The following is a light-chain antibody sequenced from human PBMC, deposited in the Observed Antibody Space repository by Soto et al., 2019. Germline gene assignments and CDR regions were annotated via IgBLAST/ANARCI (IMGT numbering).Light chain of an antibody. J-gene: IGLJ1*01. V-gene: IGLV2-8*01. CDR2: EVS. Sequence: QSVLTQPPSASGSPGQSVTISCTGTSSDVGGYNYVSWYQQHPGKVPKLMIYEVSKRPSGVPDRFSGSKSGNTASLTVSGLQAEDEADYYCSSYEGSNSYVFGTGTKATVL. CDR1: SSDVGGYNY. CDR3: SSYEGSNSYV.